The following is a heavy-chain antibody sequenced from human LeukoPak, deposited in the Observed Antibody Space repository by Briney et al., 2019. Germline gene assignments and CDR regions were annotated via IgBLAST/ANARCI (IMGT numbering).Heavy chain of an antibody. CDR2: ISISSGTI. J-gene: IGHJ4*02. Sequence: PGGSLRLSCAASGFTFSSYSMNWVRQAPGKGLEWVSYISISSGTIYYTDSVKGRFTISRDNAKNSLYLQMNSLRAEDTAVYYCARAFGEIYWGQGTLVTVSS. D-gene: IGHD3-10*01. V-gene: IGHV3-48*04. CDR3: ARAFGEIY. CDR1: GFTFSSYS.